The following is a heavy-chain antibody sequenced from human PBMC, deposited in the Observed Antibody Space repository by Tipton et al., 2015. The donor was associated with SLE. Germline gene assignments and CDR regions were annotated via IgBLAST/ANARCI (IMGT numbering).Heavy chain of an antibody. CDR3: ASPGYSSSKGAFDI. CDR2: INHSGST. CDR1: GGSFSGYY. V-gene: IGHV4-34*01. D-gene: IGHD6-13*01. Sequence: LRLSCAVYGGSFSGYYWSWIRQPPGKGLEWIGEINHSGSTNYNPPLKSRVTISVDTSKNQFSLKLSSVTAADTAVYYCASPGYSSSKGAFDIWGQGTMVTVSS. J-gene: IGHJ3*02.